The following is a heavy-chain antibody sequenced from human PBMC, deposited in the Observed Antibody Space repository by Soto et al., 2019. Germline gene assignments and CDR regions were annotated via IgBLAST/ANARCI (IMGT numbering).Heavy chain of an antibody. CDR3: ATSLIGNSWSQHVGDY. D-gene: IGHD6-13*01. CDR1: GYTFSGYN. Sequence: ASVKVSCKASGYTFSGYNMNWVRQAPGQGLEWMGWITPNSGATKYAQKFQGRVTMTRDTTIDTAYMDLSRLTSDDTAVYYCATSLIGNSWSQHVGDYWGQGNLVTVSS. CDR2: ITPNSGAT. J-gene: IGHJ4*02. V-gene: IGHV1-2*02.